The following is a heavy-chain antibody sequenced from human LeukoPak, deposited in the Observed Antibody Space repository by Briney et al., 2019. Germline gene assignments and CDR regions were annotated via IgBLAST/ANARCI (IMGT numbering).Heavy chain of an antibody. J-gene: IGHJ4*02. CDR1: GFTFSSYA. V-gene: IGHV3-30-3*01. D-gene: IGHD3-10*01. CDR3: VRDHLWAFDY. Sequence: GRSLRLSCAASGFTFSSYAMHWVRQAPGKGLEWVAVISYDGSNKYYADSVKGRFTISRDNAKNSLYLQMNSLRAEDTAVYYCVRDHLWAFDYWGQGTLVTVSS. CDR2: ISYDGSNK.